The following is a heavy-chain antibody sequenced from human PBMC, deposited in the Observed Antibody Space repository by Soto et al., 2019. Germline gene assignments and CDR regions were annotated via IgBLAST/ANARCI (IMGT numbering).Heavy chain of an antibody. CDR3: ASSNSGYYPDAFDI. CDR1: GYTFTSYF. Sequence: ASVKVSCNASGYTFTSYFISWVRQAPGQGLEWMGWISAYNGNTNYAQKLQGRVTMTTDTSTSTAYMELRSLRSDDTAVYYCASSNSGYYPDAFDIWGQGTMVTVSS. CDR2: ISAYNGNT. D-gene: IGHD3-22*01. J-gene: IGHJ3*02. V-gene: IGHV1-18*01.